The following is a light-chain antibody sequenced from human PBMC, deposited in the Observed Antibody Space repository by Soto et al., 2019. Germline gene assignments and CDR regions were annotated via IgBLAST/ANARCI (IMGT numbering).Light chain of an antibody. V-gene: IGLV2-14*02. CDR2: YVS. Sequence: QSMLTHPASVSWSPGHSITISFTGTSGYVGSYNLVSWYQQHPGKARKIMIYYVSNRPSGVSNRFSGSKSGKTASLTMSGLRAEDEADYYCNSYTSNNTYVFGTGTKVTV. CDR3: NSYTSNNTYV. CDR1: SGYVGSYNL. J-gene: IGLJ1*01.